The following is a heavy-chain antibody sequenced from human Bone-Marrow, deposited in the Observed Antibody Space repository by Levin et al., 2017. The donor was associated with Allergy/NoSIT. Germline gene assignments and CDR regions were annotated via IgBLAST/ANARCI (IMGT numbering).Heavy chain of an antibody. D-gene: IGHD4-17*01. CDR3: TRGSGDYVLVEYYYYMDV. J-gene: IGHJ6*03. V-gene: IGHV3-49*03. Sequence: GGSLRLSCTASGFTFGDYAMSWFRQAPGKGLEWVGFIRSKAYGGTTEYAASVKGRFTISRDDSKSIAYLQMNSLKTEDTAVYYCTRGSGDYVLVEYYYYMDVWGKGTTVTVSS. CDR2: IRSKAYGGTT. CDR1: GFTFGDYA.